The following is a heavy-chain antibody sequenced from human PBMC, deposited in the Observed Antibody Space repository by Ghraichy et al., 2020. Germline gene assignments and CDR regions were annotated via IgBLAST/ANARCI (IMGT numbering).Heavy chain of an antibody. V-gene: IGHV3-7*01. Sequence: GSLRLSCAASGFTFSSYWMSWVRQAPGKGLEWVANLKVDGSEKYYVDSVKGRFTISRDNAKNSLYLQMNTLRAEDTAVYYCARDRLEGGYYSLWGQGTLVTVSS. CDR1: GFTFSSYW. D-gene: IGHD3-3*01. CDR2: LKVDGSEK. J-gene: IGHJ4*02. CDR3: ARDRLEGGYYSL.